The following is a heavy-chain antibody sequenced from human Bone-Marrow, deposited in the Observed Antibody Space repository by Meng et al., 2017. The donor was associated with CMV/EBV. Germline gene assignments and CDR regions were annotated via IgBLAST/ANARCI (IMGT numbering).Heavy chain of an antibody. J-gene: IGHJ4*02. CDR1: GFTFSSYW. Sequence: GESLKISCAASGFTFSSYWMSWVRQAPGKGLEWVANIKQDGSEKYYVDSVKGRFTISRDNAKNSLYLQMNSLRAEDTAVYYCARPTHSSSWYRDYWGQGTRVTVYS. CDR2: IKQDGSEK. D-gene: IGHD6-13*01. CDR3: ARPTHSSSWYRDY. V-gene: IGHV3-7*01.